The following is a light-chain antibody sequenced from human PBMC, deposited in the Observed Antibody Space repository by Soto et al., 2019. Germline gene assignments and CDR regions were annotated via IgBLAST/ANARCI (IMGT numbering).Light chain of an antibody. CDR3: AAWDDTLDAQV. Sequence: QSVPTQPPSASGTPGQRVTISCSGSSSNIGRNFAYWYQHVPGTAPRLLIQRNNERPSGVPDRFSGSKSGTSVSLAISGLRSDDEATYYCAAWDDTLDAQVFGGGTKLTVL. CDR2: RNN. J-gene: IGLJ3*02. CDR1: SSNIGRNF. V-gene: IGLV1-47*01.